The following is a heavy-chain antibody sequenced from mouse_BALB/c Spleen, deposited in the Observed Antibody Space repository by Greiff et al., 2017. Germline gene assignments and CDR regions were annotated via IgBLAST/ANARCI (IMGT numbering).Heavy chain of an antibody. Sequence: QVQLQQSGPGLVAPSQSLSITCTVSGFSLTGYGVNWVRQPPGKGLEWLGMIWGDGSTDYNSALKSRLSISKDNSKSQVFLKMNSLQTDDTARYYCARGYYGRGYYFDYWGQGTTLTVSS. D-gene: IGHD1-1*01. CDR1: GFSLTGYG. CDR3: ARGYYGRGYYFDY. V-gene: IGHV2-6-7*01. CDR2: IWGDGST. J-gene: IGHJ2*01.